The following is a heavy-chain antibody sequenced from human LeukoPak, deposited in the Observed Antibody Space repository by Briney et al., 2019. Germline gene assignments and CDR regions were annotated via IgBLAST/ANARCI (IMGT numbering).Heavy chain of an antibody. CDR2: INHSGST. Sequence: SETLSLTCAVYGGSFSGYYWSWIRQPPGKGLEWIGEINHSGSTNYNPSLKSRVTISVDTSRNQFSLKLSSVTAADTAVYYCARAGEVVVAAAYYFDYWGQGTLVTVSS. V-gene: IGHV4-34*01. CDR3: ARAGEVVVAAAYYFDY. J-gene: IGHJ4*02. D-gene: IGHD2-15*01. CDR1: GGSFSGYY.